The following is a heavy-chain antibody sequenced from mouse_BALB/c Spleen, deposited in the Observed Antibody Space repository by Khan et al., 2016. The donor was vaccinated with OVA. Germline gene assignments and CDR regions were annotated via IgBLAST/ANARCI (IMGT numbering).Heavy chain of an antibody. CDR1: GYSFTSYF. V-gene: IGHV1-5*01. Sequence: MQLKQSGTVLARPGASVKMSCKASGYSFTSYFIHWVKQRPGQDLEWIGDIYPGNSDTNYNQKFKDKAKLTAGTSASTSYMELSSLTNEDSAVYYCTRGGYSSFAYWGQGTLVTVSA. CDR3: TRGGYSSFAY. J-gene: IGHJ3*01. CDR2: IYPGNSDT. D-gene: IGHD1-3*01.